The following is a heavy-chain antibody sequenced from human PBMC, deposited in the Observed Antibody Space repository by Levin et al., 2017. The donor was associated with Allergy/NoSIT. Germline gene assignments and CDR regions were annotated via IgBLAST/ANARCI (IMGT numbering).Heavy chain of an antibody. CDR3: ARVCVMFWSGGPYYYMDV. J-gene: IGHJ6*03. D-gene: IGHD3-3*01. Sequence: LRLSCTVSGGSISSGGYYWSWIRQHPGKDLEWIGYIYYSGSTYYNPSLKSRVTISVDTSKNQFSLKLSSVTAADTAVYYCARVCVMFWSGGPYYYMDVWGKGTTVTVSS. CDR2: IYYSGST. CDR1: GGSISSGGYY. V-gene: IGHV4-31*03.